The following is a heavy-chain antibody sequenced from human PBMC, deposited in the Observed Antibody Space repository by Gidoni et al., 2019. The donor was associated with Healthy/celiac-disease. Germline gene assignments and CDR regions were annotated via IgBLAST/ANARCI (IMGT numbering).Heavy chain of an antibody. CDR3: ARQYYGSGSYYKDAFDI. J-gene: IGHJ3*02. Sequence: EVQLVQSGAEVKQPGETLRISCKGSGYSFTSYWISWVRQMPGKGLEWMGRIDPSDSYTNYSPSFQGHVTISADKSISTAYLQWSSLKASDTAMYYCARQYYGSGSYYKDAFDIWGQGTMVTVSS. D-gene: IGHD3-10*01. CDR1: GYSFTSYW. V-gene: IGHV5-10-1*01. CDR2: IDPSDSYT.